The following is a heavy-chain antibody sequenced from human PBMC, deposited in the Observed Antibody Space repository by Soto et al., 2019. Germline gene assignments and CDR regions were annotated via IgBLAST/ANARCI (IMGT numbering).Heavy chain of an antibody. CDR1: GFTVSDHY. CDR2: IYSGGST. CDR3: ARAHTVTFASSAYCGMDV. Sequence: EEQLVESGGGLVQPGGSLRLSCAASGFTVSDHYMTWVRQAPGKGLEWVSVIYSGGSTYYAESLKGRFTISSDNAKNTLYLQMNSLRAEDTAVYYCARAHTVTFASSAYCGMDVWGQGTTVIVSS. D-gene: IGHD3-16*01. J-gene: IGHJ6*02. V-gene: IGHV3-66*01.